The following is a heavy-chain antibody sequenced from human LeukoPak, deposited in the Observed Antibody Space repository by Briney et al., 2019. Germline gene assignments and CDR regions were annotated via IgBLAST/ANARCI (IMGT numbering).Heavy chain of an antibody. Sequence: SETLSLTCAVHGVSFSGNYWSWIRQSPEKGLEWIGEIYHSRYTTYNPSLKSRVTISAHTSENQLSLRLTSVTAADTALYYCARIRCSPTDNTCYNYWGQATLVTVSS. J-gene: IGHJ4*02. D-gene: IGHD2/OR15-2a*01. CDR3: ARIRCSPTDNTCYNY. CDR1: GVSFSGNY. CDR2: IYHSRYT. V-gene: IGHV4-34*01.